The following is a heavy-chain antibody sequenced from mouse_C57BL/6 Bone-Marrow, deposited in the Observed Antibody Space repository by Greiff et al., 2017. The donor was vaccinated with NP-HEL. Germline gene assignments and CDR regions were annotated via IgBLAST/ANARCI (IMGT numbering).Heavy chain of an antibody. Sequence: VHVKQSGPELVKPGASVKIPCKASGYTFTDYNMDWVKQSHGKSLEWIGDINPNNGGTIYNQKFKGKATLTVDTSSSTAYMELRSLTSEDTAVYYCARGLGRWYFDVWGTGTTVTVSS. J-gene: IGHJ1*03. CDR2: INPNNGGT. CDR1: GYTFTDYN. CDR3: ARGLGRWYFDV. D-gene: IGHD4-1*01. V-gene: IGHV1-18*01.